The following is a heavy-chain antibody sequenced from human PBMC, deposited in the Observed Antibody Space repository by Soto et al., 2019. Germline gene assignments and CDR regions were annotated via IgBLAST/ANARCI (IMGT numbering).Heavy chain of an antibody. CDR3: ARDQDTYGQAVFDS. CDR1: GFTLSSRW. D-gene: IGHD2-15*01. CDR2: IKTDGTST. Sequence: LRLSCAASGFTLSSRWMHWVRQAPGKGLVWVSRIKTDGTSTSYADSVKGRSTISRDNANNTLYLQMNSLRAEDTGMYYCARDQDTYGQAVFDSWGQGTLVTVSS. V-gene: IGHV3-74*01. J-gene: IGHJ4*02.